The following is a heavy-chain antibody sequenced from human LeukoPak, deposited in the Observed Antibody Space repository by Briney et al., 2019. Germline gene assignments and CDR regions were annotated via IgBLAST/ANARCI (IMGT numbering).Heavy chain of an antibody. Sequence: GGSLRLSCAASGSTFSNAWMSWVRQAPGKGLEWVANINQYGSEKYYVDSVKGRFTISRDNAKSSLYLQMNSLRADDTAVYYCANGDGFDYWGQGTLVTVSS. CDR1: GSTFSNAW. D-gene: IGHD2-8*01. CDR3: ANGDGFDY. CDR2: INQYGSEK. J-gene: IGHJ4*02. V-gene: IGHV3-7*01.